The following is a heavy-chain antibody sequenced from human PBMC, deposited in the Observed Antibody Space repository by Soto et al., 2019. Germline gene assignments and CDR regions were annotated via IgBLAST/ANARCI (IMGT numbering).Heavy chain of an antibody. CDR3: ARHSLYYAFWTGRFLCNDV. D-gene: IGHD3-3*01. J-gene: IGHJ6*02. V-gene: IGHV1-2*02. CDR1: GYTFTGYY. Sequence: ASVKVSCKASGYTFTGYYMHWVRQAPGQGLEWMGWINPNSGGTNYAQKFQGRVTMTRDTSISTAYMELSRLRSDDTAVYYCARHSLYYAFWTGRFLCNDVWGEGPTVTVCS. CDR2: INPNSGGT.